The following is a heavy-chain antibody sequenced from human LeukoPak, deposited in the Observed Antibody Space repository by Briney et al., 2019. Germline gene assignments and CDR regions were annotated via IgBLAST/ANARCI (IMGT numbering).Heavy chain of an antibody. CDR1: GFTFSSYA. D-gene: IGHD6-13*01. CDR2: ISSSGSTI. Sequence: GGSLRLSCAASGFTFSSYAMSWVRQAPGKGLEWVSYISSSGSTIYYADSVKGRFTISRDNAKNSLYLQMNSLRAEDTAVYYCARDRSALFDYWGQGTLVTVSS. CDR3: ARDRSALFDY. J-gene: IGHJ4*02. V-gene: IGHV3-48*04.